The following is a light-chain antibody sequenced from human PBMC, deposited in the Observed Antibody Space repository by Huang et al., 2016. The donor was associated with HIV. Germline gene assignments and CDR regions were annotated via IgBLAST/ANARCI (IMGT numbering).Light chain of an antibody. CDR2: GAS. V-gene: IGKV3-20*01. CDR1: ETIASNY. J-gene: IGKJ1*01. Sequence: EVVLTQSPGTLSLSPGKRVALSCRASETIASNYLAWYRHSPGQAPRLLIYGASNRATGTPDRCSGSGSGTDFTLTITKLEPEDSAVYYCQQYGTSPLTFGQGTRVEIK. CDR3: QQYGTSPLT.